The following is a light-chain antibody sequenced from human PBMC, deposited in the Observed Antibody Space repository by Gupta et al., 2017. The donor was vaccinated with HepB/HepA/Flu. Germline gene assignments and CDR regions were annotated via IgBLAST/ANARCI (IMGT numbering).Light chain of an antibody. CDR1: TSSIGAGYD. CDR2: TNI. Sequence: QSVLTPPPSVSGAPGQRVTISCTGNTSSIGAGYDVRWYQQLPRTAPNLLIYTNITRPSGVPDRFSGAKSGTSASLAITRLQAEDEADYYCQSEDSNRSGHVFGGGTKLTVL. V-gene: IGLV1-40*01. CDR3: QSEDSNRSGHV. J-gene: IGLJ3*02.